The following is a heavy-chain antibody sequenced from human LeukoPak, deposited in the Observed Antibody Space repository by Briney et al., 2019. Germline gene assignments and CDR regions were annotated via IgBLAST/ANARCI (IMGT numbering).Heavy chain of an antibody. Sequence: SETLSLTCTVSGGSISSSSYYWGWIRQPPGKGLEWIGSIYYSGSTYYNPSLKSRVTISVDTSKNQFSLKLSSVTAADTAVYYCARSRGAVAGMHWYFDLWGRGTLVTVSS. CDR3: ARSRGAVAGMHWYFDL. CDR2: IYYSGST. V-gene: IGHV4-39*07. D-gene: IGHD6-19*01. CDR1: GGSISSSSYY. J-gene: IGHJ2*01.